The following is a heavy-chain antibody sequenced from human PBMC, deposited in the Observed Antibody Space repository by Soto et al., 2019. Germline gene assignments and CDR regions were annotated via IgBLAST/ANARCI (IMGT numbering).Heavy chain of an antibody. CDR1: GFTFSSYS. CDR3: ATGPVLRFLEWLLSHPTFDY. CDR2: ISSSSSYI. V-gene: IGHV3-21*01. Sequence: GGSLRLSCAASGFTFSSYSMNWVRQAPGKGLEWVSSISSSSSYIYYADSVKGRFTISRDNAKNSLYLQMNSLRAEDTAVYYCATGPVLRFLEWLLSHPTFDYWGQGTLVTFSS. D-gene: IGHD3-3*01. J-gene: IGHJ4*02.